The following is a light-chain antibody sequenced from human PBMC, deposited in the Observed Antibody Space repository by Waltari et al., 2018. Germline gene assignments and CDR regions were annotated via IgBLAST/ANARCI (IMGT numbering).Light chain of an antibody. J-gene: IGLJ2*01. CDR1: SLTNHY. V-gene: IGLV3-19*01. Sequence: SSELTQDPAVSVALGQTVRMTCQGASLTNHYASLYQQKPGQAPVLVIYGKNNRPSGIPDRFSGSSSGNTASLTITGAQAEDEADYYCNSRDSSGNHLVFGGGTKLTVL. CDR3: NSRDSSGNHLV. CDR2: GKN.